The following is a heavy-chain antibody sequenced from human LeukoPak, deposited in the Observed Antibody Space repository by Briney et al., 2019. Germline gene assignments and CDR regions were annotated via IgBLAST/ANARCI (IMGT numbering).Heavy chain of an antibody. Sequence: GSLRLSCAASGFTFSSHSMNWVRQAPGKGLEWVSGISGSGDTTYYADSVKGRFTISRDNSKNTLYLQMNSLRVEDTAVFYCARDREEVVGATPIYYYYYYMDVWGKGTTVTISS. V-gene: IGHV3-23*01. CDR1: GFTFSSHS. CDR3: ARDREEVVGATPIYYYYYYMDV. CDR2: ISGSGDTT. D-gene: IGHD1-26*01. J-gene: IGHJ6*03.